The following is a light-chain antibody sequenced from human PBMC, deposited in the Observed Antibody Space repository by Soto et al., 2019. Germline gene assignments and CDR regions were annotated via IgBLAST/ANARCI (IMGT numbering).Light chain of an antibody. Sequence: QPVLTQSPSASASLGATLTLTFTLGSGHSTYAIAWHQQQPEKGPRYLMKLNSDGSHSKGDGIPDRFSGSSSGAERYLTISSLQSEDEADYYCQTWGTGIHVVFGGGTKLTVL. CDR3: QTWGTGIHVV. J-gene: IGLJ2*01. V-gene: IGLV4-69*01. CDR2: LNSDGSH. CDR1: SGHSTYA.